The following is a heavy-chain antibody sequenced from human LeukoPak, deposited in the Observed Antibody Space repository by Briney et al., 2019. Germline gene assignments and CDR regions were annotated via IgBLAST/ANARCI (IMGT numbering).Heavy chain of an antibody. CDR2: INHSGST. CDR1: GGSFSGYY. V-gene: IGHV4-34*01. J-gene: IGHJ3*02. CDR3: ARGLGRWLQVGAFEI. D-gene: IGHD5-24*01. Sequence: PSETLSLTCAVYGGSFSGYYWSWIRQPPGKGLEWIGEINHSGSTNYNPSLKSRVIISVDTSKNQLSLKLNSVIAADTAVYYCARGLGRWLQVGAFEIWGQGTMVTVPS.